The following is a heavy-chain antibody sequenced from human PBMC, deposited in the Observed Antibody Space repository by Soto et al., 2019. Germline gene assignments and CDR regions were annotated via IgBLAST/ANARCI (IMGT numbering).Heavy chain of an antibody. Sequence: ETLSLTCTVSGGSISSYYWSWIRQPPGKGLEWMGIIYPGDSDTRYSPSFQGQVTISADKSISTAYLQWSSLKASDTAMYYCARHETLGYSPFDYWGQGTLVTVSS. CDR3: ARHETLGYSPFDY. J-gene: IGHJ4*02. V-gene: IGHV5-51*01. CDR1: GGSISSYY. CDR2: IYPGDSDT. D-gene: IGHD5-18*01.